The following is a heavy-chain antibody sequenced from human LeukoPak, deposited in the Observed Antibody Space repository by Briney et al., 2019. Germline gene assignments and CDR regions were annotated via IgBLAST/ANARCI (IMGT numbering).Heavy chain of an antibody. V-gene: IGHV3-48*03. Sequence: GGSLRLSCAGSGFTFSTYEMNWVRQAPGKGLEWVSYISSSGSTIYYADSVKGRFTVSRDNAKNSPYLQMNSLRVEDTAVYYCARDSPILRGVTGYWGQGTLVIVSS. J-gene: IGHJ4*02. CDR1: GFTFSTYE. CDR3: ARDSPILRGVTGY. CDR2: ISSSGSTI. D-gene: IGHD3-10*01.